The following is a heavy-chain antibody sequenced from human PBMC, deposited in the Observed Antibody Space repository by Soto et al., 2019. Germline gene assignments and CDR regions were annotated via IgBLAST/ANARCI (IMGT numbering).Heavy chain of an antibody. D-gene: IGHD3-16*02. V-gene: IGHV4-34*01. CDR3: ARGSPYDYVWGSYRNQFDY. J-gene: IGHJ4*02. CDR1: GGSFSGYY. CDR2: INHSGST. Sequence: TSETLSLTCAVYGGSFSGYYWSWIRQPPGKGLEWIGEINHSGSTNYNPSLKSRVTISVDTSKNQFSLKLSSVTAADTAVYYCARGSPYDYVWGSYRNQFDYWGQGTLVTVSS.